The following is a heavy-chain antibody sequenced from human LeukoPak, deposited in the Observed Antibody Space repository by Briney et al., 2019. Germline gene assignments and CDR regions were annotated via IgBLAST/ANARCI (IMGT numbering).Heavy chain of an antibody. CDR3: ARDRGGWYKDALDV. Sequence: GGSLRLSCAASGFTFSSYGMHWVRQAPGKGLEWMAGISYDGNKVYYADSVKGRFTISRDNSNNTISLQVNSLRPEDTAVYYCARDRGGWYKDALDVWGQGTLVTVSS. V-gene: IGHV3-30*03. CDR1: GFTFSSYG. CDR2: ISYDGNKV. D-gene: IGHD6-19*01. J-gene: IGHJ3*01.